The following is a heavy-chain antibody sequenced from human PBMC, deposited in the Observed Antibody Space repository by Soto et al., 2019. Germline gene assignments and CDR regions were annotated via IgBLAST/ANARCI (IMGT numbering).Heavy chain of an antibody. CDR3: ARDLGDY. CDR1: GFTFSSYG. J-gene: IGHJ4*02. Sequence: QVQLVESGGGVVQPGRSLRLSCAESGFTFSSYGMHWVRQAPGKGLVWVAVIWYDGSNKYYAVSVKGRFTISRDNSKNTLYLQMNSLRAEDTAVYYCARDLGDYWGQGTLVTVSS. V-gene: IGHV3-33*01. CDR2: IWYDGSNK.